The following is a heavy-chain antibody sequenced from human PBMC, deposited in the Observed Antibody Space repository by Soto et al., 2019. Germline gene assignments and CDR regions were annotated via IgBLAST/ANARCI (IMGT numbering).Heavy chain of an antibody. CDR1: GYTFTSYA. D-gene: IGHD3-22*01. Sequence: QVQLVQSGAEVKKPGASVKVSCKASGYTFTSYAMHWVRQAPGQRLEWMGWINAGNGNTKYSQKFQGRVTITRDTSASTAYMELSSLRSEDTAVYYCARDLYYPLLVVITGTNDAFDIWGQGTMVTVSS. V-gene: IGHV1-3*01. CDR2: INAGNGNT. J-gene: IGHJ3*02. CDR3: ARDLYYPLLVVITGTNDAFDI.